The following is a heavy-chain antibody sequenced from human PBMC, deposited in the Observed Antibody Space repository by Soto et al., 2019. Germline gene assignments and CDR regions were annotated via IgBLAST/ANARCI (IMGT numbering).Heavy chain of an antibody. V-gene: IGHV3-30*18. D-gene: IGHD6-19*01. Sequence: VQLVESGGGVVQPGRSLRLSCAASGFTFSDYAMHWVRQAPGKGLEWVAVVSHDGRNTHYADSVKGRFTISRDSSKNTVSVELTSRRAEDTAVYYCAKGGRQWLVTSDFNYWGQGALVTVSS. CDR2: VSHDGRNT. CDR3: AKGGRQWLVTSDFNY. CDR1: GFTFSDYA. J-gene: IGHJ4*02.